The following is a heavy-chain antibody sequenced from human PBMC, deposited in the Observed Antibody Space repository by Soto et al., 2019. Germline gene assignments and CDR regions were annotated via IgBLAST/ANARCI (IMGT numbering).Heavy chain of an antibody. D-gene: IGHD3-22*01. CDR1: GGTFSSYA. J-gene: IGHJ4*02. CDR2: IIPIFGTA. CDR3: ASYDSSGYYSDY. Sequence: QVQLVQSGAEVKKPGSSVKVSCKASGGTFSSYAISWVRQAPGQGLEWMGGIIPIFGTANYAQKFQGRVTITADESTSTAYLERSSLRSEDTAVYYCASYDSSGYYSDYWGQGTLVTVSS. V-gene: IGHV1-69*01.